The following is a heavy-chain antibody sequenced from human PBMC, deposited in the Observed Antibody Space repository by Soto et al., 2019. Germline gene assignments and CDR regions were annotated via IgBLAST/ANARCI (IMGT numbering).Heavy chain of an antibody. D-gene: IGHD3-3*01. CDR1: GGTFSSYA. CDR2: IIPIFGTA. V-gene: IGHV1-69*13. J-gene: IGHJ6*02. Sequence: SVKVSCKASGGTFSSYAISWVRQAPGQGLEWMGGIIPIFGTANYAQKFQGRVTITADESTSAAYMELSSLRSEDTAVYYCARARTIFGVVITTYYYYGMDVWGQGTTVTVSS. CDR3: ARARTIFGVVITTYYYYGMDV.